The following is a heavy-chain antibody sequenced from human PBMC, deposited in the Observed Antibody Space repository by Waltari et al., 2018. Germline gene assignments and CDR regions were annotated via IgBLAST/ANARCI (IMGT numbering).Heavy chain of an antibody. CDR3: ARDFHDYGDYDGGNSH. CDR1: GGTFSSYT. V-gene: IGHV1-69*09. J-gene: IGHJ4*02. Sequence: QVQLVQSGAEVKKPGSSVKVSCKASGGTFSSYTISWVRQAPGQGLEWMGRIIPILGIANYAQKFQGRVTITADKSTSTAYMELSSLRSEDTAVYYCARDFHDYGDYDGGNSHWGQGTLVTVSS. D-gene: IGHD4-17*01. CDR2: IIPILGIA.